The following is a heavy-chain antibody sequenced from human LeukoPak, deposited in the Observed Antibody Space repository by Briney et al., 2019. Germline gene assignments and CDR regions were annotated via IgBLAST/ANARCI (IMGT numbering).Heavy chain of an antibody. CDR1: GFTFSRHG. D-gene: IGHD3-16*01. J-gene: IGHJ4*02. CDR3: ARDYPLGY. V-gene: IGHV3-53*01. Sequence: PGGSLRLSCVASGFTFSRHGMNWVRQAPGKGLEWVSVIYSGGSTYYADSVKGRFTISRDNSKNTLYLQMNSLRAEDTAVYYCARDYPLGYWGQGTLVTVSS. CDR2: IYSGGST.